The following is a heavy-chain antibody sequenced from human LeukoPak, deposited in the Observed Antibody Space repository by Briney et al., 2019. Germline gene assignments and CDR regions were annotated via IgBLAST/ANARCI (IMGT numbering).Heavy chain of an antibody. CDR3: AQSVADSVN. Sequence: GGSLRLSCAASGFTFSSYAMSWVRQAPGKGLEWVSAISGSGGSTYYADSVKGRFTISRDNPKNTLYLQMNSLRAVDKAVYDYAQSVADSVNWGQGTLVTVSS. D-gene: IGHD6-13*01. J-gene: IGHJ4*02. CDR2: ISGSGGST. CDR1: GFTFSSYA. V-gene: IGHV3-23*01.